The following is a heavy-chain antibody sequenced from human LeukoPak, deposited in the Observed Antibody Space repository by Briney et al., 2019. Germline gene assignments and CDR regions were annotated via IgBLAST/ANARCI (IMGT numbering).Heavy chain of an antibody. CDR3: AAIQLWLHAFDI. V-gene: IGHV1-2*06. J-gene: IGHJ3*02. CDR2: INPNSGGT. D-gene: IGHD5-18*01. CDR1: AYTFTGYY. Sequence: ASVKVSCKASAYTFTGYYMHWVRQAPGQGLEWMGRINPNSGGTNYAQKFQGRVTMTRDTSISTAYMELSRLRSDDTAVYYCAAIQLWLHAFDIWGQGTMVTVSS.